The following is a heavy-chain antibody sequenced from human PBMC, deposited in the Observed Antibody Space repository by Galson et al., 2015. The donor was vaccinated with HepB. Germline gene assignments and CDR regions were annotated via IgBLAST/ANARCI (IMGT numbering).Heavy chain of an antibody. J-gene: IGHJ4*02. CDR2: INDNGLKT. Sequence: SLRLSCAASRFTFSIYGMTWVRQAPGKGLEWISTINDNGLKTYYADSVKGRFTISRDNSKSALFLQIDSLRVEDTAVYYCAKDNENRGFDHWGQGTLVTVSS. CDR3: AKDNENRGFDH. CDR1: RFTFSIYG. D-gene: IGHD2-8*01. V-gene: IGHV3-23*01.